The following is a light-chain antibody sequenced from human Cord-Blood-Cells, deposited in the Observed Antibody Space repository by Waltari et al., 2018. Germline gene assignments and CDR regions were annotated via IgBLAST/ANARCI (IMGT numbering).Light chain of an antibody. J-gene: IGKJ3*01. V-gene: IGKV1-39*01. CDR1: QSISSY. Sequence: DIQMTQSPSSLSASVGDRVTITCRASQSISSYLNWYQQKPGKAPKLLIYSTSSLHSRVPSRFSGSGSGTDFTLTISSLQPEDFATYYCQQSYSTLFTCGPGTKVDIK. CDR3: QQSYSTLFT. CDR2: STS.